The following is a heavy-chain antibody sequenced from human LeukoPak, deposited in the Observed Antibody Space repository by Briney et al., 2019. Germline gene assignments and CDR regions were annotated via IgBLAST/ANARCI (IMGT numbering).Heavy chain of an antibody. Sequence: GASVKVSCKASGYTFTSYGISWVRQAPGQGLEWMGWISAYNGNTNYAQKLQGRVTMTEDTSTDTAFMELTSLTYEDTAVYYCATGGGLLDFWGQGTQVTVYS. D-gene: IGHD3-16*01. V-gene: IGHV1-18*01. J-gene: IGHJ4*02. CDR2: ISAYNGNT. CDR3: ATGGGLLDF. CDR1: GYTFTSYG.